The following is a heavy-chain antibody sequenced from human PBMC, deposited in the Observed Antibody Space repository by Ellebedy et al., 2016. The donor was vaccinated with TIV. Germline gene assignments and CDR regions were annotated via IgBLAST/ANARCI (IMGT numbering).Heavy chain of an antibody. CDR3: ARDQGWAVAGTTRFDY. V-gene: IGHV3-15*07. CDR2: IKSKRDGETT. D-gene: IGHD6-19*01. J-gene: IGHJ4*02. CDR1: GFTFGRAW. Sequence: GESLKISCAASGFTFGRAWMNWVRQTPGKGLEWVGRIKSKRDGETTEYAAPVKGRFTIARDDVQNSLYLQMSSLRAEDTAVYYCARDQGWAVAGTTRFDYWGQGTLVIVSS.